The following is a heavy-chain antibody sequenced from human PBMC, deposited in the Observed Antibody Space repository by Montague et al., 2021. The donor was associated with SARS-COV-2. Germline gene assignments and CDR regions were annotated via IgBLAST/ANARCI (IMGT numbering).Heavy chain of an antibody. CDR2: IDWDDDK. Sequence: ALGKPTQTLTLTCTFSGFSLSTSGMCVSWIRQPPGKALEWLALIDWDDDKYYSTSLKTRLTISKDTSKNQVVLTMTNMDPVDTATYYCARIRDYDILTGSYSGFDYWGQGTLVTVSS. D-gene: IGHD3-9*01. CDR1: GFSLSTSGMC. J-gene: IGHJ4*02. CDR3: ARIRDYDILTGSYSGFDY. V-gene: IGHV2-70*01.